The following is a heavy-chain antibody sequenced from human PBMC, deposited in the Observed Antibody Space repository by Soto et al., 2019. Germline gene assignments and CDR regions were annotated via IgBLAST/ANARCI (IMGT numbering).Heavy chain of an antibody. V-gene: IGHV3-23*01. J-gene: IGHJ4*02. CDR1: GFTFSSYA. D-gene: IGHD1-26*01. Sequence: GGSLRLSCAASGFTFSSYAMSWVRQAPGKGLEWVSAISGSGGSTYYADSVKGRFTISRDNSKNTLYLQMNSLRAEDTAVYYCAKILRGVYSGSYFGYFDYWGQGTLVTVSS. CDR3: AKILRGVYSGSYFGYFDY. CDR2: ISGSGGST.